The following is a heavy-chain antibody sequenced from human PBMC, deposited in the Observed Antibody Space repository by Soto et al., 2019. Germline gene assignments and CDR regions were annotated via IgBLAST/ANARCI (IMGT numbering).Heavy chain of an antibody. CDR2: ISSSSSYI. CDR1: GFTFSSYS. D-gene: IGHD3-10*01. J-gene: IGHJ4*02. Sequence: GGSLRLSCAASGFTFSSYSMNWVRQAPGKGLEWVSSISSSSSYIYYADSVKGRFTISRDNAKNSLYLQMNSLRAEDTAVYYCARDLPNVYGSGSYPIDYWGQGTLGTGSS. V-gene: IGHV3-21*01. CDR3: ARDLPNVYGSGSYPIDY.